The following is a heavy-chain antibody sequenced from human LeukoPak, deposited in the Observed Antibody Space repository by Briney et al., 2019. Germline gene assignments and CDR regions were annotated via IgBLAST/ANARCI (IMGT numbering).Heavy chain of an antibody. D-gene: IGHD6-19*01. CDR3: AIDLHRSGWYWFDP. CDR1: GGSISSYY. J-gene: IGHJ5*02. V-gene: IGHV4-59*01. Sequence: SETLSLTCTVSGGSISSYYWSWIRQPPGKGLEWIGYIYYSGSTNYNPSLKSRVTISVDTSKNQFSLKLSCVTAADTAVYYCAIDLHRSGWYWFDPWGQGTLVT. CDR2: IYYSGST.